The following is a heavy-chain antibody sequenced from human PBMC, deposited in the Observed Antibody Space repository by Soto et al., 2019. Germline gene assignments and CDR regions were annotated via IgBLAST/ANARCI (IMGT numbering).Heavy chain of an antibody. J-gene: IGHJ4*02. D-gene: IGHD3-22*01. Sequence: GESLKISCKGSGYSFAGYWTTWVRQKPGKGLEWMERIVPSDSQTYYSPSFRGHVTISATKSITTVFLQWSSLRASDTATYYCARQIYDSDTGPNFQYYFDSWGQGTPVTVSS. CDR1: GYSFAGYW. V-gene: IGHV5-10-1*01. CDR2: IVPSDSQT. CDR3: ARQIYDSDTGPNFQYYFDS.